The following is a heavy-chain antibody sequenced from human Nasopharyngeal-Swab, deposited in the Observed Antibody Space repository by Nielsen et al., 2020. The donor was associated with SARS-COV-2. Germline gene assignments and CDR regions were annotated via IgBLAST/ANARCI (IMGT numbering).Heavy chain of an antibody. CDR3: ARSSWFCDLDY. D-gene: IGHD6-13*01. Sequence: SETLSLTCTVSGGSIRSSTFYWGWVRQPPGKGLEWIGSIFHSGSAYYNPSLQRRVTLSVDPSKNHFSLKLSYVTAADTAIYYCARSSWFCDLDYWGQGTLVPVSA. J-gene: IGHJ4*02. CDR1: GGSIRSSTFY. V-gene: IGHV4-39*02. CDR2: IFHSGSA.